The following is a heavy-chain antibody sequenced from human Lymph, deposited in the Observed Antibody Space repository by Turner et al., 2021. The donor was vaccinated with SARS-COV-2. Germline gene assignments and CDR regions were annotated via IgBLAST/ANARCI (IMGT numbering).Heavy chain of an antibody. CDR3: AKDPGYCSGGSCYSRTYFDF. CDR2: NSRDGDGT. J-gene: IGHJ4*02. D-gene: IGHD2-15*01. V-gene: IGHV3-43*02. Sequence: EVQLVESGAGVVQPGGSPRLSCADPGSTFDDYAMHWFRQAPGKGLEWVSLNSRDGDGTYYADSVKGRFTISRDNSENSLSLQMNSLRAEDTALYYCAKDPGYCSGGSCYSRTYFDFWGQGTLVTVSA. CDR1: GSTFDDYA.